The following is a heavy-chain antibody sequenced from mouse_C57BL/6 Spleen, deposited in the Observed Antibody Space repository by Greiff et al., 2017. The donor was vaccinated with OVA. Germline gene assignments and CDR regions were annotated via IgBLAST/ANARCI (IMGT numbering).Heavy chain of an antibody. Sequence: DVKLQESGPGLVKPSQSLSLTCSVTGYSITSGYYWNWIRQFPGNKLEWMGYISYDGSNNYNPSLKNRISITRDTSKNQFFLKLNSVTTEDTATYYCARGEVVARGAMDYWGQGTSVTVSS. J-gene: IGHJ4*01. CDR3: ARGEVVARGAMDY. D-gene: IGHD1-1*01. CDR2: ISYDGSN. CDR1: GYSITSGYY. V-gene: IGHV3-6*01.